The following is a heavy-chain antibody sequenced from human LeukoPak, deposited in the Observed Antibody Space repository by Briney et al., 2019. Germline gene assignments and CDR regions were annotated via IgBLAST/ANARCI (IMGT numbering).Heavy chain of an antibody. CDR3: ARYFRSGSFDY. Sequence: ASVNVSCKASGYTFTSYGISWVRQAPGQGREGMGWISAYNGNTNYAQKLQGRVTMTTDTSTSTAYMELRSLRSDDTAVYYCARYFRSGSFDYWGQGTLVTVSS. CDR1: GYTFTSYG. V-gene: IGHV1-18*01. J-gene: IGHJ4*02. D-gene: IGHD3-9*01. CDR2: ISAYNGNT.